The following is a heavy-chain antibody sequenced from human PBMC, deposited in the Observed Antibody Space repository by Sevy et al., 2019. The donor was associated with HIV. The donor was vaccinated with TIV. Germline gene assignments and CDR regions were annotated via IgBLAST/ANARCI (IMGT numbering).Heavy chain of an antibody. Sequence: GGSLRLSCAASGFNFSSYGMHWVRQAPGKGLEWVAVISYVGSSKYYAESVKGRFTISRDNSKNTLYLQISSLRAEDTAVYYCGKESGSYYDFWSGLDALDIWGQGTMVTVSS. V-gene: IGHV3-30*18. J-gene: IGHJ3*02. CDR2: ISYVGSSK. D-gene: IGHD3-3*01. CDR3: GKESGSYYDFWSGLDALDI. CDR1: GFNFSSYG.